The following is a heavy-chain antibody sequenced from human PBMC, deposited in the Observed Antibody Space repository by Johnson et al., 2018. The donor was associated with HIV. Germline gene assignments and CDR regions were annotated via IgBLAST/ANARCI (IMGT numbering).Heavy chain of an antibody. CDR2: MNWNGGST. D-gene: IGHD4-23*01. V-gene: IGHV3-20*04. Sequence: VQLVESGGSVVRPGGSLRLSCAGSGFTFDDYGLSWVRQAPGKGLEWVAGMNWNGGSTGYADSVKGRYIISRDNAKRSLYLQMNGLRVEDTALYYCARGRPWGWELRRDAFDVWGQGTIVTVSS. CDR3: ARGRPWGWELRRDAFDV. CDR1: GFTFDDYG. J-gene: IGHJ3*01.